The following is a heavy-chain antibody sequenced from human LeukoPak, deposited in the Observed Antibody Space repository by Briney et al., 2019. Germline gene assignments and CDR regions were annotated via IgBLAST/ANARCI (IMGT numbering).Heavy chain of an antibody. J-gene: IGHJ3*02. V-gene: IGHV4-34*01. CDR3: ARHRQKRMATRPRSHAFDI. CDR1: GGSFSGYY. CDR2: INHSGST. D-gene: IGHD5-24*01. Sequence: PSETLSLTCAVYGGSFSGYYWSWIRQPPGKGLEWIGEINHSGSTNYNPSLKSRVTISVDTSKNQFSLKLSSVTAADTAVYYCARHRQKRMATRPRSHAFDIWGQGTMVTVSS.